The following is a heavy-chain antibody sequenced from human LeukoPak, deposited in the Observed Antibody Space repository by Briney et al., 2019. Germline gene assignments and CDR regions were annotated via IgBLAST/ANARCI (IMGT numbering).Heavy chain of an antibody. J-gene: IGHJ3*02. CDR1: GFTFSSYA. CDR2: ISADGGGT. CDR3: ARASYYGDYASPMNDAFDI. V-gene: IGHV3-23*01. Sequence: GGSLRLSCAASGFTFSSYAMSWVRQAPGKGLEWVSGISADGGGTFYADSGKGRFTISRDNSKNFLYLQMNSLRADDTAVYYCARASYYGDYASPMNDAFDIWGQGTMVTVSS. D-gene: IGHD4-17*01.